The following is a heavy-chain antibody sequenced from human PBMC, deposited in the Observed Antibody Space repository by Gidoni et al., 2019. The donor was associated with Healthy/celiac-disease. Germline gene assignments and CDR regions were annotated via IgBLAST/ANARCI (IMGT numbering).Heavy chain of an antibody. D-gene: IGHD2-2*01. CDR3: ARGGIVVVPAGRSACGGVDV. V-gene: IGHV4-31*03. CDR2: LNYSGST. CDR1: GCSLSSGCSY. J-gene: IGHJ6*02. Sequence: HVQLQESGPGLAKPSPTLSLTCTLSGCSLSSGCSYWSWIRQHPGKGLEWIGYLNYSGSTYYNPSIKSRVTIAVDTSKNQFSQKLSSVTAADTAVYYGARGGIVVVPAGRSACGGVDVWGQGTTVTVSS.